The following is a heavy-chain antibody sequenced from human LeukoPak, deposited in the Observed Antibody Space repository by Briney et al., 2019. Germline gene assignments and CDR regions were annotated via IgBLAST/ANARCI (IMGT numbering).Heavy chain of an antibody. J-gene: IGHJ6*02. CDR2: IIPIFGTA. CDR1: GGTFSSYA. Sequence: EASVKVSCKASGGTFSSYAISWVRQAPGQGLEWMGGIIPIFGTANYAQKFQGRVTITADESTSTAYMELSSLRSEDTAVHYCAAPTEATTYSFYYYYYGMDVWGQGTTVTVSS. D-gene: IGHD5-12*01. V-gene: IGHV1-69*13. CDR3: AAPTEATTYSFYYYYYGMDV.